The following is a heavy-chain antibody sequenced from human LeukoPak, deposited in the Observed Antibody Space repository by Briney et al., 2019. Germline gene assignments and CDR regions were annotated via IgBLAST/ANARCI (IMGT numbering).Heavy chain of an antibody. CDR2: ISSSSSYT. J-gene: IGHJ4*02. CDR3: VRDGEYSHGIDFDY. Sequence: GGSLRLSCAASGFPFSDYYMSWIRQAPGKGLEWVSYISSSSSYTNYADSVKGRFTISRDNAKNSLYLQMNSLRAEDTAIYYCVRDGEYSHGIDFDYWGQGTLVTVSP. D-gene: IGHD5-18*01. CDR1: GFPFSDYY. V-gene: IGHV3-11*06.